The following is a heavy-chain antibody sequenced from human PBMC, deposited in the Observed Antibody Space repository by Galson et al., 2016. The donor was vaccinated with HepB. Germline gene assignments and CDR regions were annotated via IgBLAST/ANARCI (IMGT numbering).Heavy chain of an antibody. V-gene: IGHV3-23*01. CDR2: ISGNGDSI. D-gene: IGHD3-3*01. Sequence: SLRLSCAASGFTFSSYAMRWVRQAPGKGLEWVSAISGNGDSIYYADSVRGRFTISTDNSKNTLFLHINSLRAEDTAVFYCAIDVHYAFWSALPTYMEYWGQGTVATASS. CDR1: GFTFSSYA. CDR3: AIDVHYAFWSALPTYMEY. J-gene: IGHJ4*02.